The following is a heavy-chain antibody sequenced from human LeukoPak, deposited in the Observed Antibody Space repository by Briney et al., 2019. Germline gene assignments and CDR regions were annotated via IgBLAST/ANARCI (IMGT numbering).Heavy chain of an antibody. V-gene: IGHV6-1*01. Sequence: SQTLPLTCAISGDSVSRDSIAWNWIRQSPSRGLEWLGRTYYKSAWLNDYGVSVKGRITINPDTSKNQFSLQLNSVTPEDTAVYYCARGTGWPQFDYWGQGTLVTVS. J-gene: IGHJ4*02. D-gene: IGHD6-19*01. CDR2: TYYKSAWLN. CDR3: ARGTGWPQFDY. CDR1: GDSVSRDSIA.